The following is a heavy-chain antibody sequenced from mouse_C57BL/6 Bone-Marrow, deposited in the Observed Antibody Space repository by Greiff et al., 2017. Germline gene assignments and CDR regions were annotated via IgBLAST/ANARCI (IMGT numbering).Heavy chain of an antibody. CDR1: GYAFSSSW. D-gene: IGHD3-2*02. Sequence: VQLQQSGPELVKPGASVKISCKASGYAFSSSWMNWVKQRPGKGLEWIGRIYPGDGDTNYNGKFKGKATLTADKSSSTAYMPLSSLTSEDSAVYFCARGGSSGPFAYWGQGTLVTVSA. V-gene: IGHV1-82*01. J-gene: IGHJ3*01. CDR3: ARGGSSGPFAY. CDR2: IYPGDGDT.